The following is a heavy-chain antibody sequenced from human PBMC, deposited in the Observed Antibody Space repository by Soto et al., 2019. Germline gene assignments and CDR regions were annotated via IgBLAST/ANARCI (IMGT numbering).Heavy chain of an antibody. Sequence: ASRKVSHDATGNTFTRDYFHWGRQAPGQRLELMVIINPSGGSTSYAQKFQGRVTMTRDTSTSTVYMELSSLRSEDTAVYYCARDPPQTHDSSGYYFDYWGQGTLVTVSS. CDR3: ARDPPQTHDSSGYYFDY. D-gene: IGHD3-22*01. V-gene: IGHV1-46*01. CDR2: INPSGGST. CDR1: GNTFTRDY. J-gene: IGHJ4*02.